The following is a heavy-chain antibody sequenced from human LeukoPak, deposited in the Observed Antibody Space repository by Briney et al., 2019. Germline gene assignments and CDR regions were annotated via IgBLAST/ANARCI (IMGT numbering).Heavy chain of an antibody. D-gene: IGHD2-2*01. Sequence: ASVKVSCKASGYTFTSYGISWVRQAPEQGLEWMGWISAYNGNTNYAQKLQGRVTMTTDTSTSTAYMELRSLRSDDTAVYYCARDSIVPAAIPFDYWGQGTLVTVSS. CDR1: GYTFTSYG. V-gene: IGHV1-18*01. CDR2: ISAYNGNT. J-gene: IGHJ4*02. CDR3: ARDSIVPAAIPFDY.